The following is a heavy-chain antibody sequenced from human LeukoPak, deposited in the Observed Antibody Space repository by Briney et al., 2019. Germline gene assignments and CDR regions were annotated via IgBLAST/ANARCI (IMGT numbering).Heavy chain of an antibody. J-gene: IGHJ4*02. CDR2: IIPIFDTG. CDR3: ARTYYYESSGFYFDY. V-gene: IGHV1-69*01. CDR1: GGTFNSYA. D-gene: IGHD3-22*01. Sequence: ASVKVSCKASGGTFNSYAISWVRQAPGLGLEWMGGIIPIFDTGNYAQKFQVRVTITADECTSTVYMELSSLRTEDTDVYYCARTYYYESSGFYFDYWGQGTLVTVSS.